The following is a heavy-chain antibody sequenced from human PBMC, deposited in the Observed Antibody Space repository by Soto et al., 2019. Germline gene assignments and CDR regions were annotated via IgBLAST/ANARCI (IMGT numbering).Heavy chain of an antibody. CDR1: GLTFNRYY. Sequence: PGGSLRLSCAASGLTFNRYYMHWVRQAPGQGLEWVSRINSDGSSTDYADAVKGRFTISRDNARNTLDLQMNSLRAEDTAVYYCARDPPFYCTSSTCSALDYWGPGTLVTVSS. CDR2: INSDGSST. D-gene: IGHD2-2*01. CDR3: ARDPPFYCTSSTCSALDY. V-gene: IGHV3-74*01. J-gene: IGHJ4*02.